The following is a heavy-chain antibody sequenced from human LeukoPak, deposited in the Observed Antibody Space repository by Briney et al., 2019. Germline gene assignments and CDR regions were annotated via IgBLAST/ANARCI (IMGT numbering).Heavy chain of an antibody. V-gene: IGHV4-59*01. J-gene: IGHJ3*02. D-gene: IGHD5-24*01. CDR1: GGSISSYY. Sequence: SETLSLTCTVSGGSISSYYWSWIRQPPGKGLEWIGYIYYSGSTNYNPSLKSRVAISVDTSKNQFSLKLSSVTAADTAVYNCAGARDGYSTDAFDIWGQGTMVTVSS. CDR3: AGARDGYSTDAFDI. CDR2: IYYSGST.